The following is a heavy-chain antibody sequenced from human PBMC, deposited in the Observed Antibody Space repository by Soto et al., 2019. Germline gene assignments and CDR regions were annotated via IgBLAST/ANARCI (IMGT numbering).Heavy chain of an antibody. CDR3: AKDLRDSSSWPGQYYYGMDV. J-gene: IGHJ6*02. CDR1: GFTFSSYA. V-gene: IGHV3-23*01. CDR2: ISGSGGST. D-gene: IGHD6-13*01. Sequence: GGSLSLSCAASGFTFSSYAMSWVRQAPGKGLEWVSAISGSGGSTYYADSVKGRFTISRDNSKNTLYLQMNSLRAEDTAVYYCAKDLRDSSSWPGQYYYGMDVWGQGTTVTVSS.